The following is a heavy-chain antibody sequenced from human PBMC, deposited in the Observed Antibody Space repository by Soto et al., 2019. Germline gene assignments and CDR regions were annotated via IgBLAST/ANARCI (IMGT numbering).Heavy chain of an antibody. V-gene: IGHV1-69*02. CDR3: ARTRTATDSLYWFDP. Sequence: QVQLVQSGAEVKKPGSSVKVSCKASGGTFSSYPISWVRQAPGQGLEWMGRIIPILNIANYAQKFQGRVTLTADKSTNTSYMELSSLRSENTPVYYCARTRTATDSLYWFDPWWQGTLVTVYS. CDR1: GGTFSSYP. J-gene: IGHJ5*01. D-gene: IGHD2-21*01. CDR2: IIPILNIA.